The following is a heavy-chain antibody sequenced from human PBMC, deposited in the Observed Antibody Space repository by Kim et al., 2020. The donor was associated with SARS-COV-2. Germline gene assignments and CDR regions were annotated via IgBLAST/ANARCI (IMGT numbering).Heavy chain of an antibody. CDR3: ARRYSSSWYPIDY. D-gene: IGHD6-13*01. Sequence: NPYPKDRVTISVDTSKNQFSLKLSSVTAADTAVYYCARRYSSSWYPIDYWGQGTLVTVSS. V-gene: IGHV4-39*01. J-gene: IGHJ4*02.